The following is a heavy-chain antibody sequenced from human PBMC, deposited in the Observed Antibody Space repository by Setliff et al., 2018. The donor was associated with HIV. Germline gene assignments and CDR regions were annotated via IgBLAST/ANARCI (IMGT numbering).Heavy chain of an antibody. D-gene: IGHD2-2*01. CDR2: VVDSGSV. CDR1: GGSLTYYY. J-gene: IGHJ6*02. V-gene: IGHV4-34*01. CDR3: AIGRDCDSSNCLLRYYYNYGMDV. Sequence: SETLSLTCSIYGGSLTYYYWSWLRQSPGKGLEWIGEVVDSGSVNYNPSLKSRVTISVDPSKKEFSLKLASVTAADTAVYFCAIGRDCDSSNCLLRYYYNYGMDVWGQGTTVTVSS.